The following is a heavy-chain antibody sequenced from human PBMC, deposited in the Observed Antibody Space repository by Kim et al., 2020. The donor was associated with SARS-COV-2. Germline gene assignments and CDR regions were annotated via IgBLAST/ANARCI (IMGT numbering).Heavy chain of an antibody. D-gene: IGHD6-13*01. Sequence: NPSLRSLVIISVDTSKNQFSLKLSSVTAADTAVYYCARAGSSSWSPVIDYWGQGTLVTVSS. J-gene: IGHJ4*02. CDR3: ARAGSSSWSPVIDY. V-gene: IGHV4-59*01.